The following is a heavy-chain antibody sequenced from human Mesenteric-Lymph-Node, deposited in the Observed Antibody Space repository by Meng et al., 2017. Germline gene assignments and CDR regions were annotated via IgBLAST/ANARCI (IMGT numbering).Heavy chain of an antibody. D-gene: IGHD4-17*01. J-gene: IGHJ4*02. CDR1: GFTFRNAG. V-gene: IGHV3-15*01. Sequence: VEVVQLGGRLLTPGGPLRLSCAASGFTFRNAGLSWVSQAPGKGLEWVGRIKSKTDGGTTDYAAPVKGRFTISRDDSKNTLYLQMNSLKTEDTAVYYCTTDPYGDTFDYWGQGTLVTVSS. CDR2: IKSKTDGGTT. CDR3: TTDPYGDTFDY.